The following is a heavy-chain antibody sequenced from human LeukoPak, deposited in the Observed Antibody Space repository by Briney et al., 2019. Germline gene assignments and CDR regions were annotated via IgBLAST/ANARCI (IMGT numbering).Heavy chain of an antibody. CDR3: ARDLLTGWYHYYYYYMDV. V-gene: IGHV4-4*07. Sequence: SETLSLTCTVSGGSISSYYWSWIRQPAGKGLEWIGRIYTSGSTNYNPSLKSRVTMSVDTSKNQFSLKLSSVTAADTAVYYCARDLLTGWYHYYYYYMDVWGKGTTVTVSS. CDR1: GGSISSYY. CDR2: IYTSGST. J-gene: IGHJ6*03. D-gene: IGHD6-19*01.